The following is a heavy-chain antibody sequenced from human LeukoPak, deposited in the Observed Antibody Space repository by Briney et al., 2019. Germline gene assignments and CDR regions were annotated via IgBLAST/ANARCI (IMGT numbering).Heavy chain of an antibody. D-gene: IGHD2-2*01. J-gene: IGHJ5*02. CDR3: ARAGSTNSWFDP. CDR1: GFAFDPYG. V-gene: IGHV3-21*01. CDR2: ISSWSSFI. Sequence: GGSLRLSCAASGFAFDPYGITWFGQAPGKGLNWFSSISSWSSFIYSADSVTGRFTIFRDNAKNSLYLQMNSLRAEDTAVYYCARAGSTNSWFDPWGQGTLVIVSS.